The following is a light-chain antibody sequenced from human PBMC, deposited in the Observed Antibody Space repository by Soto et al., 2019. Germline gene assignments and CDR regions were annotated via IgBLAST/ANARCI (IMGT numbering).Light chain of an antibody. CDR1: QSVSSY. Sequence: EIVLTQSPVTLSLSPGERATISCRASQSVSSYLAWYQQKPGQAPRLLIYDASNRATGIPARFSGSGSGTDFTFTISSLEPEDFAVYYCQQRSNGFTFGPGTKVDIK. J-gene: IGKJ3*01. V-gene: IGKV3-11*01. CDR3: QQRSNGFT. CDR2: DAS.